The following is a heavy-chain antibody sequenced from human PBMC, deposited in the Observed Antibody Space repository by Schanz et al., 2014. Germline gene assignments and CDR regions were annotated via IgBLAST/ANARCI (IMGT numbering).Heavy chain of an antibody. CDR2: ISYSGST. J-gene: IGHJ3*01. V-gene: IGHV4-31*03. CDR3: ARDPWVGEKDAFDF. D-gene: IGHD3-10*01. Sequence: QVQLQESGPGLVKPSQTLSLTCTVSGASISSGGYYWDWIRLLPGKGLEWIGYISYSGSTSFNPSLKSRLTMSVDTSKNQFSLKLSSVTAADTAVYYCARDPWVGEKDAFDFWGQGTMVIVSS. CDR1: GASISSGGYY.